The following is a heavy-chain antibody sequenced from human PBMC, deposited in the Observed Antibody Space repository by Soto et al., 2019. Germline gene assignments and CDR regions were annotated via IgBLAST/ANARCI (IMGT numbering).Heavy chain of an antibody. CDR2: IKKDGSEK. CDR1: GFTFSSNW. Sequence: GGSLRLSCAAHGFTFSSNWMSWVRQAPGKGLEWVANIKKDGSEKYYVDSVEGRFTISRDNAKNSLFLQMNSLRAEDTAVYYCARDDSGFDYWGQGTQVTVSS. D-gene: IGHD2-21*02. V-gene: IGHV3-7*03. J-gene: IGHJ4*02. CDR3: ARDDSGFDY.